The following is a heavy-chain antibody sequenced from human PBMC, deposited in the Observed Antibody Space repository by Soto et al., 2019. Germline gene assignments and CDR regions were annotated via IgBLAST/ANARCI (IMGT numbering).Heavy chain of an antibody. V-gene: IGHV1-18*04. CDR2: IRAYNGNT. Sequence: QVQLVQSGAEVKKPGASVKVSCKASGYTFTSYGIRWVRQAPGQGLEWMGWIRAYNGNTNYAQKLQGRVTRTKDTSTSTAYMEPRSLRADDTAVYYGARTWGMSVTDYSRWGWEIDIWGQGTLVTVSS. D-gene: IGHD6-13*01. CDR1: GYTFTSYG. CDR3: ARTWGMSVTDYSRWGWEIDI. J-gene: IGHJ4*01.